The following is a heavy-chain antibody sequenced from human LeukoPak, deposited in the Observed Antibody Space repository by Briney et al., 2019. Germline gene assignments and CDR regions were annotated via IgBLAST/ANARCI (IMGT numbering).Heavy chain of an antibody. Sequence: SETLSLTCAVYGGSFSGYYWSWIRQPPGKGLEWIGEINHSGSTNYNPSLKSRVTISVDTSKNQFSLKLSSVTAADTAVYYCARLGYCSSTSWFFKWFDPWGQGTLVTVSS. CDR2: INHSGST. J-gene: IGHJ5*02. CDR3: ARLGYCSSTSWFFKWFDP. D-gene: IGHD2-2*01. V-gene: IGHV4-34*01. CDR1: GGSFSGYY.